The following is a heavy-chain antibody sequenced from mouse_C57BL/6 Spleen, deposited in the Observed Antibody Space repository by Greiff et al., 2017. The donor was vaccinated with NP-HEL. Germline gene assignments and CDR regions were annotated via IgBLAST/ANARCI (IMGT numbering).Heavy chain of an antibody. CDR3: ARRGTTVVAGDYAMDY. V-gene: IGHV5-15*01. CDR1: GFTFSDYG. J-gene: IGHJ4*01. Sequence: EVKLMESGGGLVQPGGSLKLSCAASGFTFSDYGMAWVRQAPRKGPEWVAFISNLAYSIYYADTVTGRFTISRENAKNTLYLEMSSLRSEDTAMYYCARRGTTVVAGDYAMDYWGQGTSVTVSS. D-gene: IGHD1-1*01. CDR2: ISNLAYSI.